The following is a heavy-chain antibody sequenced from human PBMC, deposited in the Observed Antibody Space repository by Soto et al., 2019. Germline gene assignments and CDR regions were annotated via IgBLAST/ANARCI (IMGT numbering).Heavy chain of an antibody. CDR3: ARSGRYYDILTPSYYYYYYGMDV. V-gene: IGHV4-59*01. CDR1: GGSISSYY. Sequence: SETLSLTCTVSGGSISSYYWSWIRQPPGKGLEWIGYIYYSGSTNYNPSLKSRVTISVDTSKNQFSLKLSSVTAADTAVYYCARSGRYYDILTPSYYYYYYGMDVWGQGTTVTVS. CDR2: IYYSGST. J-gene: IGHJ6*02. D-gene: IGHD3-9*01.